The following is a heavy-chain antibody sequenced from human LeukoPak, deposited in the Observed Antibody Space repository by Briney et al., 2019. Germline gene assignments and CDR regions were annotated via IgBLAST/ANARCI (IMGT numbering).Heavy chain of an antibody. Sequence: SETLSLTCAVYGGSFSGYYWSWIRQPPGKGLEWIGYIYYSGSTNYNPSLKSRVTISVDTSKNQFSLKLSSVTAADTAVYYCARLPAVAGTAFDYWGQGTLVTVSS. D-gene: IGHD6-19*01. V-gene: IGHV4-59*08. CDR2: IYYSGST. J-gene: IGHJ4*02. CDR1: GGSFSGYY. CDR3: ARLPAVAGTAFDY.